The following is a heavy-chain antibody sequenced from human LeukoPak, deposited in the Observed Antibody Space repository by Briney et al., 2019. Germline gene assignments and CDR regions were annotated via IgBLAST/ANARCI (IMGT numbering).Heavy chain of an antibody. Sequence: GGSLRLSCAASGFTFSSYAMSWVRQAPGKGLEWVSAISGSGGSTYYADSVKGRFTISRDNSKNTLYLQMNSLRAEDTAVYYCATDIVVVPAAIRGKYSSSSGSDYWGQGTLVTVSS. CDR2: ISGSGGST. V-gene: IGHV3-23*01. J-gene: IGHJ4*02. CDR1: GFTFSSYA. D-gene: IGHD2-2*02. CDR3: ATDIVVVPAAIRGKYSSSSGSDY.